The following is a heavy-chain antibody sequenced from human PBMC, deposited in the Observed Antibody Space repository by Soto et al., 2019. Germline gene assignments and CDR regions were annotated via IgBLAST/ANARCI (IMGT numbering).Heavy chain of an antibody. D-gene: IGHD3-22*01. J-gene: IGHJ3*02. V-gene: IGHV4-30-2*01. CDR2: IYHSGST. Sequence: SETLSLTCAVSGGSISSGGYSWSWIRQPPGKGLEWIGYIYHSGSTYYNPSLKSRVTISVDRSKNQFSLKLSSVTAADTAVYYCARVTDSIDAFDIWGQGTMVT. CDR3: ARVTDSIDAFDI. CDR1: GGSISSGGYS.